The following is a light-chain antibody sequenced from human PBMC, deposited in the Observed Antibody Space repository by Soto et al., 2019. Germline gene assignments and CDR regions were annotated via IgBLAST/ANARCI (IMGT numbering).Light chain of an antibody. CDR1: QRLLHITGETF. J-gene: IGKJ5*01. Sequence: AMTQHPLSLSVTPGQPASICCECSQRLLHITGETFLFWYLQKPGQSPQLLIYEVSTRVSGVPDRFSGSGSGTDFTLEISRVETDDVGIYYCMQSTQLPPTFGQGTRLENK. V-gene: IGKV2D-29*02. CDR3: MQSTQLPPT. CDR2: EVS.